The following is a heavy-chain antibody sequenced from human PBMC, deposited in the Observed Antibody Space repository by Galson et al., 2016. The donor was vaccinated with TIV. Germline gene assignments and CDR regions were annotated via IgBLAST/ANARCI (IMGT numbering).Heavy chain of an antibody. CDR1: GFTFRNYV. Sequence: SGAEVKKPGEPLKISCAASGFTFRNYVISWVRLAPGKGLEWVSSISGSGISTYYADSVKGRFTISRDNSKDTMYLQLNSLRAEDTAIYFCAKGSPGVVAAGHVDDWGQGTLVTVSA. J-gene: IGHJ4*02. D-gene: IGHD6-13*01. V-gene: IGHV3-23*01. CDR2: ISGSGIST. CDR3: AKGSPGVVAAGHVDD.